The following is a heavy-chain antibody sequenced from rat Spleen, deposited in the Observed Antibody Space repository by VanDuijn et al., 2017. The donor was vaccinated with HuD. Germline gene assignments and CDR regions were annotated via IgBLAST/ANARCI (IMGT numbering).Heavy chain of an antibody. CDR1: GFIFSNYY. CDR2: ISYEGSST. CDR3: AWKGD. V-gene: IGHV5-22*01. J-gene: IGHJ2*01. Sequence: EVQLVESGGGLVQPGRSLKLSCAASGFIFSNYYMAWVRQAPTKGLEWVAFISYEGSSTYYGDSVKGRFTISRDNAKSTLYLQMNSLRSEDTATYYCAWKGDWGQGVMVTVSS.